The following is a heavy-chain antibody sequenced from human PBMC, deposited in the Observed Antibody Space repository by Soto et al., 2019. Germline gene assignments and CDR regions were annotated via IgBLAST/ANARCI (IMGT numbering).Heavy chain of an antibody. Sequence: SETLSLTCAVYGGSFSGYYWSWIRQPPGKGLEWIGEINHSGSTNYNPSLKSRVTISVDTSKNQFSLKLSSVTAADTAVYYCARCSPDIGWYVFLAFDYWGQGTLVTVSS. CDR3: ARCSPDIGWYVFLAFDY. CDR1: GGSFSGYY. CDR2: INHSGST. J-gene: IGHJ4*02. D-gene: IGHD6-19*01. V-gene: IGHV4-34*01.